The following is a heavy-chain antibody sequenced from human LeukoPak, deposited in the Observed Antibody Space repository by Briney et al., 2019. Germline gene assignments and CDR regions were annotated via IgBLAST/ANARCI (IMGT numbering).Heavy chain of an antibody. Sequence: GGSLRLSCAASGFTFSSYSMNWVRQAPGKGLEWVSSISSSSSYIYYADSVKGRFTISRDNAQNALYLEMNSLRAEDTAVYYCAREKKTEWTTGAFDMWGRGTMVIVSS. V-gene: IGHV3-21*04. CDR3: AREKKTEWTTGAFDM. D-gene: IGHD3-3*01. CDR1: GFTFSSYS. CDR2: ISSSSSYI. J-gene: IGHJ3*02.